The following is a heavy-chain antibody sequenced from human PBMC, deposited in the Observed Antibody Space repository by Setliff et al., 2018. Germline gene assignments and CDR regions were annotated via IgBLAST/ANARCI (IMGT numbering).Heavy chain of an antibody. CDR1: GGSISSSSYY. CDR2: IYYSGST. CDR3: ARAKGYCSSTSCRIYYFDY. V-gene: IGHV4-39*07. D-gene: IGHD2-2*01. Sequence: SETLSLTCTVSGGSISSSSYYWGWIRQPPGKGLEWIGSIYYSGSTYYNPSLKSRITISVDTSKNQFSLKLSSVTAADTAVYYCARAKGYCSSTSCRIYYFDYWGQGTLVTVSS. J-gene: IGHJ4*02.